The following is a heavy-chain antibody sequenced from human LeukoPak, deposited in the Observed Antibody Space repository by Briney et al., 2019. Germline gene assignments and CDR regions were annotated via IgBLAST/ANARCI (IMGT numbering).Heavy chain of an antibody. Sequence: GGSLRLSCAASGLTVTNAWMNWVRQAPGKGLDWVGRIASKTDGGATDYAAPVKGRFTISRDDSKNTLNLQMNSLKTEDTAVYYCTTGIRGDWGQGTLVTVSS. V-gene: IGHV3-15*07. CDR3: TTGIRGD. CDR1: GLTVTNAW. CDR2: IASKTDGGAT. D-gene: IGHD3-10*01. J-gene: IGHJ4*02.